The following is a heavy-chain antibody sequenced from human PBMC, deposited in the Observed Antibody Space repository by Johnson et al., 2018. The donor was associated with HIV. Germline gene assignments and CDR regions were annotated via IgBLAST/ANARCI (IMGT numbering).Heavy chain of an antibody. J-gene: IGHJ3*02. V-gene: IGHV3-30-3*01. D-gene: IGHD3-16*01. Sequence: VQLVESGGGVVQPGRSLRLSCAASGFSFSNYAMHWVRQAPGKGLEWVAVISYDGSNKYYADSVKGRFTISRDNSKNTLYLQMNSLRAEDTAVYYCAREGRGSPDGFDIWGQGTMVTVSS. CDR3: AREGRGSPDGFDI. CDR2: ISYDGSNK. CDR1: GFSFSNYA.